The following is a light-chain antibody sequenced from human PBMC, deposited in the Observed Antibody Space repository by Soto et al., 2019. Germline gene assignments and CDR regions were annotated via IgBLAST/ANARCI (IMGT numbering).Light chain of an antibody. Sequence: QSVLTQSPSASGTPGQRATISCYGSRSNIGSYPVYWYQQLPGTAPKLLIKSDDQRPSGVPDRFSASKSGTSASLAISGLRSEDEADYYCAAWDASLSGHVFGAGTKVTVL. CDR2: SDD. CDR1: RSNIGSYP. J-gene: IGLJ1*01. V-gene: IGLV1-47*02. CDR3: AAWDASLSGHV.